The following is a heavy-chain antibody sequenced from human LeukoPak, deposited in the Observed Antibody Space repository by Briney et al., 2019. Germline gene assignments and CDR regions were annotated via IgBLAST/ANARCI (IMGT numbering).Heavy chain of an antibody. V-gene: IGHV4-59*01. D-gene: IGHD5-12*01. Sequence: PSETLSLTCTVSGGSISSYYWSWIRQPPGKGLEWIGYIYYSGSTNYNPSLKSRVTISVDTSKNQFSLKLSSVTAADTAVYYCARGVWLQYFDYWGQGTLVTVSA. CDR1: GGSISSYY. J-gene: IGHJ4*02. CDR2: IYYSGST. CDR3: ARGVWLQYFDY.